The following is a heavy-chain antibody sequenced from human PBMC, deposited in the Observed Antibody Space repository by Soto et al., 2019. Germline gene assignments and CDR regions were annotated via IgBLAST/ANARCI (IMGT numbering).Heavy chain of an antibody. Sequence: QVQLQQWGAGQLKTSETLSLTCAVYGGSFSGYYWNWIRQPPGKGLEWSGKINHSGSTYNPSLKSRVTISLATAKNQFSLTLSSVTAADTAVYYCSGPYNCGSACYPAYSLDSWGQGTLVTVSS. D-gene: IGHD2-21*02. CDR1: GGSFSGYY. V-gene: IGHV4-34*01. CDR2: INHSGST. CDR3: SGPYNCGSACYPAYSLDS. J-gene: IGHJ4*02.